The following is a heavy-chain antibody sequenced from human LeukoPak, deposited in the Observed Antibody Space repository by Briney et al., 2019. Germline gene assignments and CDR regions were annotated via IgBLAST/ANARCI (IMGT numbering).Heavy chain of an antibody. CDR3: ARDHLNGGQADY. V-gene: IGHV4-39*07. CDR2: IYYSGST. J-gene: IGHJ4*02. CDR1: GGSISSSSYY. Sequence: SETLSLTCTVSGGSISSSSYYWGWIRQPPGKGLEWIGSIYYSGSTYYNPSLKSRVTISVDTSKNQFSLKLSSVTAADTAVYYCARDHLNGGQADYWGQGTLVTVSS. D-gene: IGHD3-16*01.